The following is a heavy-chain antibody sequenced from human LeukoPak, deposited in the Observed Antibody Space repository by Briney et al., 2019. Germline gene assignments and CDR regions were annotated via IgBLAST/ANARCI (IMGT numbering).Heavy chain of an antibody. Sequence: TGGSLRLSCAASGFTFSSYAMSGVRQAPGKGLEWVSPISGSGGSTYYADSVKGRFTISRDNSKNTLYLQMNSLRAEDTAVYYCAKDLRPYYDSNKVAPYGYWGQGTLVTVSS. CDR2: ISGSGGST. J-gene: IGHJ4*02. D-gene: IGHD3-22*01. V-gene: IGHV3-23*01. CDR3: AKDLRPYYDSNKVAPYGY. CDR1: GFTFSSYA.